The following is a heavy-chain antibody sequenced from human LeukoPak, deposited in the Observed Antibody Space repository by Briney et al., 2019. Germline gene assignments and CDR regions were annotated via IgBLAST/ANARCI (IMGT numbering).Heavy chain of an antibody. CDR1: GGSISSYY. CDR2: IYYSGST. J-gene: IGHJ4*02. Sequence: PSETLSLTCTVSGGSISSYYWSWIRQPPGKGLEWIGYIYYSGSTNYNPSPKSRVTISVDTSKNQFPLKLSSVTAADTAIYYCAKDLKPGDGIWLTDCWGQGTLATVSS. CDR3: AKDLKPGDGIWLTDC. V-gene: IGHV4-59*01. D-gene: IGHD3-9*01.